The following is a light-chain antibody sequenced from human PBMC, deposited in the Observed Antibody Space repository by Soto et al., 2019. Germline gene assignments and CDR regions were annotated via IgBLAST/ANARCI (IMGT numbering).Light chain of an antibody. Sequence: DIHLTQSPSTLSASLGDIVTITCRARQNIHPWLAWFQLKPGQAPKLLVYNASSLVSGVPSRFAASGSETEFTLTIDSLQPDDFATYYCQQNNFYFGRGTKVDI. CDR3: QQNNFY. CDR2: NAS. J-gene: IGKJ3*01. V-gene: IGKV1-5*01. CDR1: QNIHPW.